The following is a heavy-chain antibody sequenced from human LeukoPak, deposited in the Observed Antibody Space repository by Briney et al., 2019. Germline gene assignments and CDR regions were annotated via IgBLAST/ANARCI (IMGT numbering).Heavy chain of an antibody. CDR3: AKGRYGSGRYYFDY. CDR2: ISGSGGST. J-gene: IGHJ4*02. CDR1: GFTFSSYA. V-gene: IGHV3-23*01. Sequence: HPGGSLRLSCAASGFTFSSYAMSWVRQAPGKGLEWVSAISGSGGSTYYADSVKGRFTISRDNSKNTLYLQMNSLRAEDTAVYYCAKGRYGSGRYYFDYWGQGTLVTFSS. D-gene: IGHD3-10*01.